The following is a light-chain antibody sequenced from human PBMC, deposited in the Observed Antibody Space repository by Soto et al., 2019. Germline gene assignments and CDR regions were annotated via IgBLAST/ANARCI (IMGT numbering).Light chain of an antibody. CDR3: ATWDHSLSAWV. Sequence: QAVVTQPPSVSAAPGQKVTISCSGSSSNIGNNYVSWYQQFPETAPKLLIYEDNMRPSGIPDRFSGSKSGTSATLGITGLQTGDEGDYYCATWDHSLSAWVFGGGTKLTVL. J-gene: IGLJ3*02. CDR1: SSNIGNNY. CDR2: EDN. V-gene: IGLV1-51*02.